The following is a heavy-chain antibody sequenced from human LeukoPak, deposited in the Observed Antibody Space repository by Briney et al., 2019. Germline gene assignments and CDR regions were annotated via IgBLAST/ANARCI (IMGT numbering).Heavy chain of an antibody. CDR1: GGSISSGDYS. V-gene: IGHV4-30-2*01. D-gene: IGHD3-10*01. J-gene: IGHJ5*02. CDR2: INHSGTT. Sequence: SQTLSLTCTVSGGSISSGDYSWSWIRQPPGKGLEWIGYINHSGTTYYNSSLKSRVTTSVDTSKNQFSLKLNSVTAADTAVYYCARVVTMVRGVGQNWHDPWGQGTLVTVSS. CDR3: ARVVTMVRGVGQNWHDP.